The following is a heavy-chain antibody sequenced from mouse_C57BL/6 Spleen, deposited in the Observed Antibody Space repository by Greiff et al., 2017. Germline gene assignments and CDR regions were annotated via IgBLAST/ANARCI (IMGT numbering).Heavy chain of an antibody. Sequence: EVQLVESGGDLVKPGGSLKLSCAASGFTFSSYGMSWVRQTPDKRLEWVATISSGGSYTYYPDSVKGRFTISRDNAKNTLYLQMSSLKSEDTAMYYCARHGYYSNYVDYAMDYWGQGTSVTVSS. CDR2: ISSGGSYT. V-gene: IGHV5-6*01. D-gene: IGHD2-5*01. J-gene: IGHJ4*01. CDR1: GFTFSSYG. CDR3: ARHGYYSNYVDYAMDY.